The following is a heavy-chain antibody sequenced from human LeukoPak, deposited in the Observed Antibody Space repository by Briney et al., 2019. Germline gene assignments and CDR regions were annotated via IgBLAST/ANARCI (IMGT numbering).Heavy chain of an antibody. D-gene: IGHD1-26*01. CDR2: ISSSSSYI. Sequence: GRSLRLSCAASGFTFSSYSMNWVRQAPGKGLEWVSSISSSSSYIYYADSVKGRSTISRDNAKNSLYLQMNSLRAEDTAVYYCARVHKWELTNTHYYYYYYYMDVWGKGTTVTVSS. CDR1: GFTFSSYS. CDR3: ARVHKWELTNTHYYYYYYYMDV. J-gene: IGHJ6*03. V-gene: IGHV3-21*01.